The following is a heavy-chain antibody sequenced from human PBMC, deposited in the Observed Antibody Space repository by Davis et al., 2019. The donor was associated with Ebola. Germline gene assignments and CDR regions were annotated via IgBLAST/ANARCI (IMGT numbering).Heavy chain of an antibody. V-gene: IGHV3-30*04. J-gene: IGHJ4*03. D-gene: IGHD3-9*01. CDR1: GFTFSSYA. CDR2: IWYDGSNK. CDR3: ARDRERYFEAHYFDY. Sequence: GESLKISCAASGFTFSSYAMHWVRQAPGKGLEWVAVIWYDGSNKYYADSVKGRFTISRDNSKNTLYLQMNSLRAEDTAVYYCARDRERYFEAHYFDYWGQGTTVTVSS.